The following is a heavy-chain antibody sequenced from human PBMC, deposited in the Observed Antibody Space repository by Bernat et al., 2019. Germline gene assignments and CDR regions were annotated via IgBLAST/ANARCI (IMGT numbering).Heavy chain of an antibody. J-gene: IGHJ5*02. CDR3: ARSSGEVDFWSGYFNPGFNWFDP. V-gene: IGHV4-31*03. D-gene: IGHD3-3*01. Sequence: QVQLQESGPGLVKPSQTLSLTCTVSGGSISSGGYYWSWIRQHPGKGLEWIGYIYYSGSTYYNPSLKSRVTISVDTSKNQFSLKLSSVTAADTAVYYCARSSGEVDFWSGYFNPGFNWFDPWGQGTLVTVSS. CDR1: GGSISSGGYY. CDR2: IYYSGST.